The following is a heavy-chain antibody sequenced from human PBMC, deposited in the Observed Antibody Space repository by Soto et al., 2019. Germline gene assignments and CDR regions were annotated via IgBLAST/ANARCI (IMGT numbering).Heavy chain of an antibody. V-gene: IGHV3-30-3*01. CDR3: ARNDYYDSSGYAY. CDR2: ISYDGSNK. J-gene: IGHJ4*02. CDR1: GFTFSSYA. Sequence: QVQLVESGGGVVQPGRSLRLSCAASGFTFSSYAMHWVRKAPGKGLEWVAVISYDGSNKYYADSVKGRFTISRDNSKNTLYLQMNSLRAEDTAVYYCARNDYYDSSGYAYWGQGTLVTVSS. D-gene: IGHD3-22*01.